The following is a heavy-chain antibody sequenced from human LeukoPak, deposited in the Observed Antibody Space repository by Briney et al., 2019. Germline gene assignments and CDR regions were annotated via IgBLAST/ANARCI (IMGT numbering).Heavy chain of an antibody. D-gene: IGHD2-15*01. CDR3: AKVGRVVAATQSSPDY. V-gene: IGHV3-30*18. CDR2: ISYDGSNK. J-gene: IGHJ4*02. Sequence: GRSLRLSCAASGFTFSSYGVHWVRQAPGKGLEWVAVISYDGSNKYYADSVKGRFTISRDNSKNTLYLQMNSLRAEDTAVYYCAKVGRVVAATQSSPDYWGQGTLVTVSS. CDR1: GFTFSSYG.